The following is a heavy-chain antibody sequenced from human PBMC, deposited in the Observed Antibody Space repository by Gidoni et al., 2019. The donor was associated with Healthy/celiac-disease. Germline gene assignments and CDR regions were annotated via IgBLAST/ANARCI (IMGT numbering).Heavy chain of an antibody. D-gene: IGHD3-22*01. Sequence: QVQLVASGGGVVQPGRSLRLSCAASGFTFSSYGMHWVRQAPGKGLEWVAVIWDDESNKYYADSVKGRFTISRDNSKNTLYLQMNSLRAEDTAVYYCARVGYYYDSSGLDYWGQGTLVTVSS. CDR1: GFTFSSYG. J-gene: IGHJ4*02. V-gene: IGHV3-33*01. CDR2: IWDDESNK. CDR3: ARVGYYYDSSGLDY.